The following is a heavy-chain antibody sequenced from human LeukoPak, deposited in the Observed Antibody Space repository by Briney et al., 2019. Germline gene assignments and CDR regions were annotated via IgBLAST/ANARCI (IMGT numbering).Heavy chain of an antibody. CDR1: GGSVSSYY. CDR3: AREANSPTARYWYFDL. Sequence: PSETLSLTCTVSGGSVSSYYWSWMRQSPGKGLEWIGYVYYSGSTNYNPALKSRVTISLDTSENHFSLKLSSVTAADTAVYYCAREANSPTARYWYFDLWGRGTQVTVSS. CDR2: VYYSGST. J-gene: IGHJ2*01. D-gene: IGHD2-21*01. V-gene: IGHV4-59*02.